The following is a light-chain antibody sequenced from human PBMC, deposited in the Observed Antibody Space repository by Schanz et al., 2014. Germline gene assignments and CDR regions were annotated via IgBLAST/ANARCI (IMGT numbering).Light chain of an antibody. V-gene: IGLV2-14*01. CDR3: SSYTSSSTLI. J-gene: IGLJ2*01. CDR1: SSDVGGYNY. Sequence: SVLTQPASVSASPGQSITISCTGTSSDVGGYNYVSWYQQYPGKAPKLIIYDVSNRPSGVSNRFSGSRSGNTASLTISGLQTEDEADYYCSSYTSSSTLIFGGGTKLTVL. CDR2: DVS.